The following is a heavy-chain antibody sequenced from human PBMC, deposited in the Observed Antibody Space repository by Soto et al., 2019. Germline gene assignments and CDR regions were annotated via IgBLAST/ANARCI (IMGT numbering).Heavy chain of an antibody. CDR2: ISTDKGIT. CDR3: ATHSPAFDF. CDR1: GYTFTSYG. J-gene: IGHJ4*02. D-gene: IGHD2-21*01. V-gene: IGHV1-18*01. Sequence: QVQLVQSGPEVKKPGASVKVSCKTSGYTFTSYGISWVRQAPGQGLEWMGWISTDKGITNYAQKFQGRVTMTTDTSTSTAYSELRSLRCDDTAGYYCATHSPAFDFWGQGTLVTVSS.